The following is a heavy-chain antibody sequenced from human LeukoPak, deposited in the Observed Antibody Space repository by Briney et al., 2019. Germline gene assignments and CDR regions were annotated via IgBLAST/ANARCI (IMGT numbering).Heavy chain of an antibody. CDR3: ARLGYYGSGSYYLYYYYYMDV. CDR2: IYYSGST. CDR1: GGSTSSSSYY. Sequence: SETLSLTCTVSGGSTSSSSYYWGWIRQPPGKGLEWIGSIYYSGSTYYNPSLKSRVTISVDTSKNQFSLKLSSVTAADTAVYYCARLGYYGSGSYYLYYYYYMDVWGKGTTVTVSS. V-gene: IGHV4-39*01. D-gene: IGHD3-10*01. J-gene: IGHJ6*03.